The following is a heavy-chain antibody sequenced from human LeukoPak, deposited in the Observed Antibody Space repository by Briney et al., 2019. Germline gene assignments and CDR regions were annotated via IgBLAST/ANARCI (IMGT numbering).Heavy chain of an antibody. CDR1: GFTFSSYG. CDR3: AVGYCSSTSCYWSAFDI. J-gene: IGHJ3*02. V-gene: IGHV3-30*03. CDR2: ISYDGCNK. D-gene: IGHD2-2*01. Sequence: PGGSLRLSCAASGFTFSSYGMHWVRQAPGKGLEWVAVISYDGCNKYYADSVKGRFTISRDNSKNTLYLQMNSLRAEDTAVYYCAVGYCSSTSCYWSAFDIWGQGTMVTVSS.